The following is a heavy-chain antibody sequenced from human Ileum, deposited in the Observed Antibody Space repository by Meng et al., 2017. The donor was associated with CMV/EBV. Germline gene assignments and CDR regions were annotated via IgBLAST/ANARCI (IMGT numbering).Heavy chain of an antibody. Sequence: QVQLQESGPGPVQPPQTRSLTCTVSGGSISSGGFYWSWIRQHPGKGLEWIGYIYYSGSTYYNPSLRSRVAISIDTSKNQFSLKLTSVTAADTAVYFCARTNYGDYNWFDPWGQGTLVTVSS. CDR2: IYYSGST. CDR1: GGSISSGGFY. J-gene: IGHJ5*02. CDR3: ARTNYGDYNWFDP. V-gene: IGHV4-31*03. D-gene: IGHD4-17*01.